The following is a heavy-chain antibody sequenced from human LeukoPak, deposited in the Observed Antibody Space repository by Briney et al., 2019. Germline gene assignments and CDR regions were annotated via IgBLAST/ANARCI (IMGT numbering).Heavy chain of an antibody. D-gene: IGHD5-18*01. V-gene: IGHV4-31*03. CDR3: ARDTGDNYGPLDS. CDR2: IYNSGST. Sequence: TPSETLSLTCTVSGGSISSGDYYWSWIRQHPGKGLEWIGCIYNSGSTYYNPSLKSRVTISLDTSKNQFSLKVFSVTAADTAVYYCARDTGDNYGPLDSWGQGTLVTVSS. CDR1: GGSISSGDYY. J-gene: IGHJ4*02.